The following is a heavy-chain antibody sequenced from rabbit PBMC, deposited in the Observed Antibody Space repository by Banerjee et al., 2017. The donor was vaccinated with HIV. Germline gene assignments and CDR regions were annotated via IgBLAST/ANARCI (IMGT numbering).Heavy chain of an antibody. CDR2: IYAGSSGST. CDR3: ARQLYGDYGTYFNL. Sequence: QEQLEESGGDLVKPEGSLTLTCTASGFSFSSRYWICWVRQAPGKGLEWIACIYAGSSGSTDSASWAKGRFTISKPSSTTVALQMTSLTAAGTATYFCARQLYGDYGTYFNLRGQGTLVTVS. D-gene: IGHD2-1*01. V-gene: IGHV1S45*01. CDR1: GFSFSSRYW. J-gene: IGHJ4*01.